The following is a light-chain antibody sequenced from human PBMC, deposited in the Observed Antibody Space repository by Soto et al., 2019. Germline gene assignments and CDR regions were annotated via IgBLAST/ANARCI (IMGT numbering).Light chain of an antibody. CDR1: QRIRTW. J-gene: IGKJ1*01. CDR2: DAS. Sequence: DIQMTQSPPTLSASVGDRVTITCRASQRIRTWLAWYQQKPGEAPKILIYDASILQSGVPSRFSGNASRTDFTLTLNSLQPDDFATYYCQQYSSIWTSGQGTKVDIK. CDR3: QQYSSIWT. V-gene: IGKV1-5*01.